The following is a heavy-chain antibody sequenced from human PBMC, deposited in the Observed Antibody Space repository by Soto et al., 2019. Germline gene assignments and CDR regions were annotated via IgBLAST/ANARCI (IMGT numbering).Heavy chain of an antibody. V-gene: IGHV3-30-3*01. D-gene: IGHD3-22*01. CDR3: ARAIKGAPGDYDSSGSAFDI. J-gene: IGHJ3*02. Sequence: QVQLVESGGGVVQPGRSLRLSCAASGFTFTNYAMHWVRQAPGKGLEWVAVISHDGSNKYYADSVKGRFTISRDNSKNTLYLQMNSLRAEDTAVYYCARAIKGAPGDYDSSGSAFDIWGQGTMVTVSS. CDR1: GFTFTNYA. CDR2: ISHDGSNK.